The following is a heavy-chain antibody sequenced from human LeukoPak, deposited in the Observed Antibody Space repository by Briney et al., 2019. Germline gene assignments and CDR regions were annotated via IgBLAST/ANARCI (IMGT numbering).Heavy chain of an antibody. Sequence: GVSLRLSCAASGFTFSSYAMSWVRQAPGKGLEWVSSISASGGSTYYADSVKGRFTISRDNSKNTVYLQMSSLRVEDTAEYYCARRTAVAPLDYWGQGTLVTVSS. CDR1: GFTFSSYA. J-gene: IGHJ4*02. CDR2: ISASGGST. D-gene: IGHD6-19*01. CDR3: ARRTAVAPLDY. V-gene: IGHV3-23*01.